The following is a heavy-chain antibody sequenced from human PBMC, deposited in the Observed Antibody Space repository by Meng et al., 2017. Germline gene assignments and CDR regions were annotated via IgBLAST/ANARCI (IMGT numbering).Heavy chain of an antibody. CDR1: GGTFSSYA. Sequence: VRMVLSGAEVEKPGFSVKVSCKASGGTFSSYAISWVRQAPGQGLEWMGGIIPIFGTANYAQKFQGRVTITADESTSTAYMELSSLRSEDTAVYYCARGGYSYGLWFDPWGQGTLVTVSS. J-gene: IGHJ5*02. D-gene: IGHD5-18*01. CDR2: IIPIFGTA. CDR3: ARGGYSYGLWFDP. V-gene: IGHV1-69*01.